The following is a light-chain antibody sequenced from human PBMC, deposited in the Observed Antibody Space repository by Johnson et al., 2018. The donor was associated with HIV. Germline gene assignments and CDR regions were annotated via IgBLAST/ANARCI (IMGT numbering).Light chain of an antibody. V-gene: IGLV1-51*02. CDR3: GAWDSSLSAYV. Sequence: QSVLTQPPSVSAAPGQKVTVSCSGSSSNIGTNDVSWYQQFPGAAPKLLIYENNKRPSGIPDRFSGSKSGTSALLGITGLQTGDEADYYCGAWDSSLSAYVFATETKVTVL. CDR1: SSNIGTND. CDR2: ENN. J-gene: IGLJ1*01.